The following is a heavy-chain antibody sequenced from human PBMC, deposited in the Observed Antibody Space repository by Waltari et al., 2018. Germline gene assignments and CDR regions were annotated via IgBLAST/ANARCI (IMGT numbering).Heavy chain of an antibody. CDR1: GGSFSGYY. J-gene: IGHJ5*02. CDR2: IDHSGGT. V-gene: IGHV4-34*02. D-gene: IGHD4-17*01. CDR3: ALSRYGLASPKFDP. Sequence: QVQVQQWGAGLVKPSETLSLTCAVYGGSFSGYYWSCLRQPPGKALEWIGEIDHSGGTNYTPSLTSRATISVDTSRNQLSHKLTSVTAADTAIYYCALSRYGLASPKFDPWGQGTLVTVSS.